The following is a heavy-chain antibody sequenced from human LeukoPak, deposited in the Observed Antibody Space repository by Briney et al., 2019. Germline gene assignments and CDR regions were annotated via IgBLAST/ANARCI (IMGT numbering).Heavy chain of an antibody. V-gene: IGHV3-66*01. Sequence: GGSLRLSCAASGFTVSSNYMSWVRQAPGKGLEWVSVIYSGGSTYYADSVKGRFTISRDNSKNTLYLQMNSLRAEDTAVYYCARVSRSWYEGLDYWGQGTLVTVSS. CDR1: GFTVSSNY. CDR3: ARVSRSWYEGLDY. D-gene: IGHD6-13*01. CDR2: IYSGGST. J-gene: IGHJ4*02.